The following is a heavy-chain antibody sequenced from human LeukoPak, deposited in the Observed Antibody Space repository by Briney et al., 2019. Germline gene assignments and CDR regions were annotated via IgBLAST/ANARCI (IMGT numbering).Heavy chain of an antibody. J-gene: IGHJ3*02. CDR3: ARQEGGSGDAFEI. V-gene: IGHV4-59*08. CDR1: GGSINNYY. CDR2: IYYRGST. D-gene: IGHD3-10*01. Sequence: SETLSLTCSVSGGSINNYYWTRIRQPPGKGLEWIGYIYYRGSTNYNPSLKGRVTISVDTSKTQFSLNLTSVTAADTAVYYCARQEGGSGDAFEIWGQGAMVTVSS.